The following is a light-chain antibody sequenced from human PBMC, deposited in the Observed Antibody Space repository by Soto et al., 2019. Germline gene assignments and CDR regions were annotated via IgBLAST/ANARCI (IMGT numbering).Light chain of an antibody. CDR3: QSDDSSNVV. CDR1: SGSIASSY. CDR2: ENY. V-gene: IGLV6-57*03. Sequence: NFMLTQPHSVSESPGKTVTISCTRSSGSIASSYVQWYQQRPGSAPTTIIYENYQRPSGVPDRFSGSIDSSSNSVTLTVSGLKTEDEADYYCQSDDSSNVVFGEGTKVTVL. J-gene: IGLJ3*02.